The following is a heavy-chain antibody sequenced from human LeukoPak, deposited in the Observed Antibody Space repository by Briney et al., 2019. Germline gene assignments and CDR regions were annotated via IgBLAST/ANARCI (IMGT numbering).Heavy chain of an antibody. CDR2: IYTSGSS. CDR3: ARDPSDYYSSTSCYTREYYFDY. V-gene: IGHV4-4*07. CDR1: GGSISSYY. D-gene: IGHD2-2*02. J-gene: IGHJ4*02. Sequence: SETLSLTCTVSGGSISSYYWSWIRQPAGKGLEWIGRIYTSGSSTYNPSPKSRVTMSVDTSKNQFSLKLSSVTAADTAVYYCARDPSDYYSSTSCYTREYYFDYWGQGTLVTVSS.